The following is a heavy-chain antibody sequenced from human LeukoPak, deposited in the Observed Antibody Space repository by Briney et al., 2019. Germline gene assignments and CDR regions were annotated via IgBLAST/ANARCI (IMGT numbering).Heavy chain of an antibody. CDR3: ARGLFLGYCSGGSCYSFNWFVP. D-gene: IGHD2-15*01. CDR1: GGSISSSYYY. V-gene: IGHV4-39*07. CDR2: IYYSGST. Sequence: SETLSLTCTVSGGSISSSYYYWGWIRQPPGKGLEWIGSIYYSGSTYYNPSLKSRVTISVDTSKNQFSLKLSSVTAADTAVYYCARGLFLGYCSGGSCYSFNWFVPWGQGTLVTVSS. J-gene: IGHJ5*02.